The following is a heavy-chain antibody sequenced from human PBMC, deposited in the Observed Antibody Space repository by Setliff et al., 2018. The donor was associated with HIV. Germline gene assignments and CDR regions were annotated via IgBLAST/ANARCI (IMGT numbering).Heavy chain of an antibody. CDR2: INAGNGNT. CDR1: GYTFSQYP. Sequence: ASVKVSCKASGYTFSQYPMHWVRQAPGQRPEWMGWINAGNGNTKYPQKFQGRVTITRDTSASTAYMELSSLRSEDTAVYYCASIDCGGDCYSYYYYGMDVWGQGTTVTVSS. J-gene: IGHJ6*02. V-gene: IGHV1-3*01. CDR3: ASIDCGGDCYSYYYYGMDV. D-gene: IGHD2-21*02.